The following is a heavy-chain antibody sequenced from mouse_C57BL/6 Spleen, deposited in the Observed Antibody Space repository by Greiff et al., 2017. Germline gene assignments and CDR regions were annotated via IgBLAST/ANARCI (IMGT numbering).Heavy chain of an antibody. Sequence: VQLQQSGTELVKPGASVKLSCKASGYTFTSYWMHWVKQRPGQGLEWIGNINPSNGGTNYNEKFKSKATLTVDKSSSTAYMQLSSLTSEDSAVYYCARDFRAYYSNYYAMDYWGQGTSVTVSS. CDR3: ARDFRAYYSNYYAMDY. CDR2: INPSNGGT. D-gene: IGHD2-5*01. V-gene: IGHV1-53*01. CDR1: GYTFTSYW. J-gene: IGHJ4*01.